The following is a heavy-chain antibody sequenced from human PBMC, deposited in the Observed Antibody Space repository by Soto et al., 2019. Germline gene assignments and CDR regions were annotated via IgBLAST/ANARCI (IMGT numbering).Heavy chain of an antibody. J-gene: IGHJ5*01. D-gene: IGHD6-19*01. CDR1: GFTLSNTG. CDR2: ISHDGFAQ. Sequence: QVQLVESGGGVVQPGTSLRLSCVVSGFTLSNTGVHWVRQAPGKGLEWVAMISHDGFAQYYVDSVKGRFTISRDNFKNTVYLQMHSLWSEDTSLYYCAKDWGSSGWFNWFDSWGQGTLVTVSS. V-gene: IGHV3-30*18. CDR3: AKDWGSSGWFNWFDS.